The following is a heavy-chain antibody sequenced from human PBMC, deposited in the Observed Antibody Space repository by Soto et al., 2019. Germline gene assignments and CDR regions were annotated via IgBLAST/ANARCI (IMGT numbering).Heavy chain of an antibody. Sequence: SVKVSYKGSCYTFTNYGISWVRQAPGQGLEWMGWTSADTGNTNYAQKLQDRVTLTTDTSTATAFMELRSLTSDDTALYFCAREGTIRTDAFDLWGQGTMVTV. CDR2: TSADTGNT. CDR1: CYTFTNYG. D-gene: IGHD2-2*02. CDR3: AREGTIRTDAFDL. J-gene: IGHJ3*01. V-gene: IGHV1-18*01.